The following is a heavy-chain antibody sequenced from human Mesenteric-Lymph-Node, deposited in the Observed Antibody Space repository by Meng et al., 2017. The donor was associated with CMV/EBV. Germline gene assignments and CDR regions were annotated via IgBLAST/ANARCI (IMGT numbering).Heavy chain of an antibody. D-gene: IGHD6-19*01. Sequence: GGSLRLSCAASGFTFSSYAMSWVRQAPGKGLEWVSLISGSGDNTYYADSVKGRFTISRDNAKNSLYLQMNSLRAEDTAVYYCAKEDSSAFDYWGQGTLVTVSS. V-gene: IGHV3-23*01. CDR1: GFTFSSYA. CDR3: AKEDSSAFDY. CDR2: ISGSGDNT. J-gene: IGHJ4*02.